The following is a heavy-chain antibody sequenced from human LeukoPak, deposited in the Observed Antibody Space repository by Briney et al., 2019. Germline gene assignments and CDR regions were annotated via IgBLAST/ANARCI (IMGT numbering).Heavy chain of an antibody. CDR1: GGSISSSSYY. J-gene: IGHJ6*02. V-gene: IGHV4-39*01. D-gene: IGHD3-10*01. Sequence: SETLSLTCTVSGGSISSSSYYWGWIRQPPGKGLEWIGSIYYSGSTYYNPSLKSRVTISVDTSKNQFSLKLSSVTAADTAVYYCARQYGRLWFGGLTPSYYYYGMDVWGQGTTVTVSS. CDR2: IYYSGST. CDR3: ARQYGRLWFGGLTPSYYYYGMDV.